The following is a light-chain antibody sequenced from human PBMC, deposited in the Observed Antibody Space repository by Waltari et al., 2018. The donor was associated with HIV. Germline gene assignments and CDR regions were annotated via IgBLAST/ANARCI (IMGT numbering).Light chain of an antibody. J-gene: IGLJ3*02. CDR2: GNN. V-gene: IGLV1-40*01. CDR1: SSTIGAGYD. Sequence: QSVLTQPPSVSGAPGQRVTISCTGTSSTIGAGYDVHWYQHLPGTAPKLLIYGNNNRPSGVPDRFSGSKSGTSASLAITGLQTDDEADYYCQSYDSSLSGWVFGGGTKLTVL. CDR3: QSYDSSLSGWV.